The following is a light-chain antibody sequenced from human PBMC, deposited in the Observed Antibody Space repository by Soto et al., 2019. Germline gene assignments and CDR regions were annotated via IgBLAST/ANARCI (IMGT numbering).Light chain of an antibody. CDR2: DVS. V-gene: IGKV3-15*01. Sequence: EIVMTQAAATLSVSPGERATLSCRASQSVSSNFAGYQQKPGQAPRLLIYDVSTRATGIPARFRGSGSGTECTLTISGLQSEDFAVCYCQRTNIWPWRFGQGTKVDMK. CDR1: QSVSSN. CDR3: QRTNIWPWR. J-gene: IGKJ1*01.